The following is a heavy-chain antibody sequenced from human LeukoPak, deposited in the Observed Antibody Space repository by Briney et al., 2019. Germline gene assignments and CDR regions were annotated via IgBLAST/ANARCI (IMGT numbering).Heavy chain of an antibody. CDR1: GFTFISYW. CDR2: ISQDGTES. V-gene: IGHV3-7*04. D-gene: IGHD1-1*01. CDR3: ARDSTGTVFDL. J-gene: IGHJ4*02. Sequence: PGGSLRLSCVASGFTFISYWMTWVRQAPGKGLEWVAQISQDGTESYSVDSVRGRFTISRDNAKNSVYLQMNSLRPEDTAVHYCARDSTGTVFDLWGQGTLVTVSS.